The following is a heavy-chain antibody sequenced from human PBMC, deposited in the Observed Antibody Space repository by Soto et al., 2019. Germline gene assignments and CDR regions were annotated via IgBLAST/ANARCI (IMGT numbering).Heavy chain of an antibody. CDR2: IYHSGST. Sequence: SETLSLTCAVSGYSISSGYYWGWIRQPPGKGLEWIGSIYHSGSTYYNPSLKSRVTISVDTSKNQSSLKLSSVTAADTAVYYCARDLVSDYGDLIAMDVWGQGTTVTV. J-gene: IGHJ6*02. CDR1: GYSISSGYY. CDR3: ARDLVSDYGDLIAMDV. D-gene: IGHD4-17*01. V-gene: IGHV4-38-2*02.